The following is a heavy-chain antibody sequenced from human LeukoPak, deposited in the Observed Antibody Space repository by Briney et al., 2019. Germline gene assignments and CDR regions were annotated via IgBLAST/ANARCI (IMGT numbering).Heavy chain of an antibody. CDR1: GFTFSSYS. CDR3: AKDLHYGSADY. V-gene: IGHV3-74*01. J-gene: IGHJ4*02. CDR2: INPDGSTT. D-gene: IGHD3-10*01. Sequence: PGGSLRLSCAASGFTFSSYSMNSVRQAPGKGLVWVSFINPDGSTTNYADSVKGRFTISRDNAKNALYLQMNSLRAEDTAVYYCAKDLHYGSADYWGQGTLVTMSS.